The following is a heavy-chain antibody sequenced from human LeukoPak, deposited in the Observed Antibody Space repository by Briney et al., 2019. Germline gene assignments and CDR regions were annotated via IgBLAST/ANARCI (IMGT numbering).Heavy chain of an antibody. D-gene: IGHD4-23*01. CDR1: GFTVSSNY. CDR3: ARDKSYYGGNPTLDL. V-gene: IGHV3-21*01. CDR2: ISSSSSYI. J-gene: IGHJ2*01. Sequence: PGGSLRLSCAASGFTVSSNYMSWVRQAPGKGLEWVSSISSSSSYIYYADSVKGRFTISRDNAKNSLYLQMNSLRAEDTAVYYCARDKSYYGGNPTLDLWGRGTLVTVSS.